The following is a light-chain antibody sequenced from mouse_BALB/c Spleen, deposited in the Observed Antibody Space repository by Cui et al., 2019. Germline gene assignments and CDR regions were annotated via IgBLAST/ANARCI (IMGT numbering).Light chain of an antibody. Sequence: DIVMTQSHKFMSTSVGDRVSITCKASQDVGTAVAWYRQKPGQSPKLLIYWASTRHTGVPDRFTGSGSGTDFTLTISNVQSEDLADYFCQQYSSYPYTFGGGTKLEIK. J-gene: IGKJ2*01. V-gene: IGKV6-23*01. CDR3: QQYSSYPYT. CDR2: WAS. CDR1: QDVGTA.